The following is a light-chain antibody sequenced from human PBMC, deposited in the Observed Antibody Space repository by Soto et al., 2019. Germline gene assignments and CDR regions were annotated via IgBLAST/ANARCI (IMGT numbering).Light chain of an antibody. V-gene: IGKV3D-15*01. CDR2: GIS. Sequence: EIVMTQSPATLSVSPGERATLSCRASQSVNTNSVAWSKQNPGQAPRLLIDGISKRATDIPDRFSGSGSGTEFTLTSSSLQPEDFATYYCQQHGQWPITFGQGTRLEIK. CDR3: QQHGQWPIT. J-gene: IGKJ5*01. CDR1: QSVNTN.